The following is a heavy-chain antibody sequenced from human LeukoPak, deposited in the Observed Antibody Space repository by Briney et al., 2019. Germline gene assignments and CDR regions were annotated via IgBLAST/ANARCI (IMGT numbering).Heavy chain of an antibody. CDR3: AARAPYYDSSGYHDW. J-gene: IGHJ4*02. CDR1: GFTFSRYG. Sequence: GGSLRLSCAASGFTFSRYGIHWVRQAPGKGLEWVAVISYDGSNKYYADSVKGRFTISRDNSKNTLYLQMNSLRAEDTAVYYCAARAPYYDSSGYHDWWGQGTLVTVSS. CDR2: ISYDGSNK. D-gene: IGHD3-22*01. V-gene: IGHV3-30*03.